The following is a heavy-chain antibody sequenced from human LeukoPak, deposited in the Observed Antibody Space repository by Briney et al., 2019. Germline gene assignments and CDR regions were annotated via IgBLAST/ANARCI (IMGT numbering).Heavy chain of an antibody. CDR1: GFTFNDYY. J-gene: IGHJ5*02. CDR2: INIGGTNT. CDR3: ATDGAGFDT. Sequence: GGSLRLSCAASGFTFNDYYMSWIRQAPGKGLEWLSYINIGGTNTHYADSVKGRFTISRDNAKKSLHLEMNNLRAEDTAVYYCATDGAGFDTWGQGVLVTVSS. V-gene: IGHV3-11*01.